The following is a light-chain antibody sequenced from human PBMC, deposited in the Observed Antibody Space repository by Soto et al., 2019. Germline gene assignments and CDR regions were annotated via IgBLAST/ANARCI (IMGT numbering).Light chain of an antibody. CDR2: AAS. Sequence: EIVVTQSPGILSVSPGDRATLSCRASQSVGRNLAWYQQKPGQAPTLLIYAASTRATGLPARFSASGSGTEFSLTISSLQSEDFAVYYCQEYSKWPLFTFGPGTRVDIK. V-gene: IGKV3-15*01. CDR3: QEYSKWPLFT. J-gene: IGKJ3*01. CDR1: QSVGRN.